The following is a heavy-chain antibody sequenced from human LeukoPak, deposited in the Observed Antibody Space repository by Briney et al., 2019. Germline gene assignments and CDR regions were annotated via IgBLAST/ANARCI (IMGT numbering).Heavy chain of an antibody. CDR1: GFTFSSYA. CDR2: ISGGGGST. V-gene: IGHV3-23*01. D-gene: IGHD4-23*01. J-gene: IGHJ4*02. Sequence: GGSLRLSCAASGFTFSSYAMSWVRQAPGKGLEWVSAISGGGGSTYYADSVKGRFTISRDNSKNTLYLQMNSLRAEDTAVYYCAKDGALLRWPVYYFDYWGQGTLVTVSS. CDR3: AKDGALLRWPVYYFDY.